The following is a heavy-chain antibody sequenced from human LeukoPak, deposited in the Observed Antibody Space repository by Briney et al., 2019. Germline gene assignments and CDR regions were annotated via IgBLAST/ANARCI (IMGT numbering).Heavy chain of an antibody. Sequence: SETLSLTCTVSGGSISSSSYYWGWIRQPPGRGLEWIGSIYYSGSTYYNPSLKSRVTISVDTSKNQFSLKLSSVTAADTAVYYCARGVPAAAQAPDYWGQGTLVTVSS. V-gene: IGHV4-39*07. CDR1: GGSISSSSYY. D-gene: IGHD2-2*01. J-gene: IGHJ4*02. CDR3: ARGVPAAAQAPDY. CDR2: IYYSGST.